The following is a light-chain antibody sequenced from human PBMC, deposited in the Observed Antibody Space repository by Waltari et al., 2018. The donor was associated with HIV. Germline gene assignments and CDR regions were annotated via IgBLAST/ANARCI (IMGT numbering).Light chain of an antibody. CDR3: QSFDSSLSVWV. Sequence: QSVLTQPPSVSGAPGQRVTISCTGSSSNIGAGYDVHWYQQLPGTAPNLRIDGNGYRPSGVPDRFSGSKSGTSASLAITGLQAEDEADYYCQSFDSSLSVWVFGGGTKLTVL. J-gene: IGLJ3*02. V-gene: IGLV1-40*01. CDR2: GNG. CDR1: SSNIGAGYD.